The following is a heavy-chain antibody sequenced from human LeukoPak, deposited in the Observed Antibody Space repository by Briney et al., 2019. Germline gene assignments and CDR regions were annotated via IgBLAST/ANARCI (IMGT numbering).Heavy chain of an antibody. CDR2: INQDGSGK. CDR3: ARGGHRQKGF. V-gene: IGHV3-7*01. Sequence: GRSLRLSCAASGFTFSNYWMTWVRQSPGKGLEWVAIINQDGSGKYYVDSVKGRFTISRDNAKNSLYLQMGSLRAEDTAVYYCARGGHRQKGFWGQGTLVTVSS. CDR1: GFTFSNYW. J-gene: IGHJ4*02.